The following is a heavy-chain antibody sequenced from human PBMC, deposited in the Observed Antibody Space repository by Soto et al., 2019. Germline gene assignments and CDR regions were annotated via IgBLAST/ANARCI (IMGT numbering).Heavy chain of an antibody. V-gene: IGHV3-21*01. Sequence: GGSLRLSCAASGFTFSSYSMNWVRQAPGKGLEWVSSISSSSSYIYYADSVKGRFTMSRDNAKNSLYLQMNSLRAEDTAVYYCARDRGYSNHNYYYYYGMDVWGQGTTVTVSS. CDR2: ISSSSSYI. J-gene: IGHJ6*02. CDR3: ARDRGYSNHNYYYYYGMDV. D-gene: IGHD4-4*01. CDR1: GFTFSSYS.